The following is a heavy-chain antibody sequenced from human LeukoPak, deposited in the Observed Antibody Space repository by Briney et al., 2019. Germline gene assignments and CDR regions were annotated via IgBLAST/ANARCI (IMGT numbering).Heavy chain of an antibody. CDR3: ARRGGSLGAIGHDAFEI. V-gene: IGHV5-51*01. D-gene: IGHD3-16*01. CDR1: GYPFTNYW. Sequence: GESLKISCKGSGYPFTNYWIGWVRQMPGKGLEWMGIIFTGDSATRDSPSFQGQVTISTDRSISTAYLQWSSLKASDTAMYYCARRGGSLGAIGHDAFEIWGQGTMVTVS. J-gene: IGHJ3*02. CDR2: IFTGDSAT.